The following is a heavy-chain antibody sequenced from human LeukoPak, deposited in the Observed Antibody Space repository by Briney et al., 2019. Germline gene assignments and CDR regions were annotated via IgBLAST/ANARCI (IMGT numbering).Heavy chain of an antibody. CDR1: GYTFTSYD. Sequence: ASVKVSCKASGYTFTSYDINWVRQAPGQGLEWMGWMNPNSGNTGYAQKFQGRVTMTRNTSISTAYMELSSLRSEDTAVYYCAREETTIDAFDIWGQGTMVTVSS. CDR2: MNPNSGNT. CDR3: AREETTIDAFDI. D-gene: IGHD5-12*01. J-gene: IGHJ3*02. V-gene: IGHV1-8*01.